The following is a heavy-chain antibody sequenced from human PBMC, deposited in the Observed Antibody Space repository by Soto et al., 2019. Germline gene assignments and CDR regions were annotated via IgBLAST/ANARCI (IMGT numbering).Heavy chain of an antibody. CDR3: AKIPIMTTVTHYFDY. V-gene: IGHV3-23*01. CDR2: INGGDGST. D-gene: IGHD4-17*01. CDR1: GFTFSGYA. Sequence: EVQLLESGGGLVQPGGSLRLSCAASGFTFSGYAMSWVRQAPGKGLEWVSTINGGDGSTYYGDPVKGRFTISRDDSKNTLYLQMNSLRAEYTAVYYCAKIPIMTTVTHYFDYWGQGTLVTVSS. J-gene: IGHJ4*02.